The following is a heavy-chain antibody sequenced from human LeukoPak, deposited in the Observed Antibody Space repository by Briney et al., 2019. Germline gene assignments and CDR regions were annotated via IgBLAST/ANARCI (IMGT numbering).Heavy chain of an antibody. Sequence: GGSLRLSCAASGFTFSSYSMNWVRQAPGKGLEWVSSISSSSSYIYYADSVKGRFTISRDNAKNSLYLQMNSLRAEDTAVYYCARDFRAVVGAPGANAFDIWGQGTMVTVSS. D-gene: IGHD2-15*01. CDR2: ISSSSSYI. CDR1: GFTFSSYS. V-gene: IGHV3-21*01. J-gene: IGHJ3*02. CDR3: ARDFRAVVGAPGANAFDI.